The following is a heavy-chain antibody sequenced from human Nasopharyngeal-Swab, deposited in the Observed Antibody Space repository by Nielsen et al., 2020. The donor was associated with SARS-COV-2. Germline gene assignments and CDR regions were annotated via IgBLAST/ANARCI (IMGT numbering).Heavy chain of an antibody. CDR1: GASITNYY. J-gene: IGHJ6*03. CDR2: FYDSGST. D-gene: IGHD3-9*01. Sequence: GSLRLSCTVSGASITNYYWTWVRQSPGKGPEWIGSFYDSGSTKYNPSLKSRVTISVDRAKNQVSLKLTSVTAADTAVYYCARGDILTPYYYMDVWGRGTTVAVSS. CDR3: ARGDILTPYYYMDV. V-gene: IGHV4-59*01.